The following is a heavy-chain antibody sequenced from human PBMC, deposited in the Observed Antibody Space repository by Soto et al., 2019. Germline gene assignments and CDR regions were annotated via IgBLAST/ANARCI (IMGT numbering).Heavy chain of an antibody. CDR3: ARARVDTPALDY. J-gene: IGHJ4*02. CDR2: LSYDGNNK. CDR1: GFTFRSYA. V-gene: IGHV3-30*09. D-gene: IGHD2-15*01. Sequence: QVQLVESGGGVVQPGRSLRLSCAASGFTFRSYAMHWVRQAPGKGLELVAVLSYDGNNKYYADSVKGRFAISRDNSRNTLERQMNSLRAEDTAVYYCARARVDTPALDYWGQGTLVTVSS.